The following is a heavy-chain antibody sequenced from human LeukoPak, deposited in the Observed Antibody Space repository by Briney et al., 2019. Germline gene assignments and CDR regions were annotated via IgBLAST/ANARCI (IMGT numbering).Heavy chain of an antibody. J-gene: IGHJ4*02. V-gene: IGHV4-61*09. CDR1: GGSVSTGSYY. CDR3: ARGILQDYYDSSGFYHRGGVGY. D-gene: IGHD3-22*01. Sequence: SETLSLTCTVSGGSVSTGSYYWSWIRQPAGRGLEWIGHIHTSGTMNYNASLKSRVRISVETSKNQFSLRLSSVTAADTAVYFCARGILQDYYDSSGFYHRGGVGYWGQGTLVTVSS. CDR2: IHTSGTM.